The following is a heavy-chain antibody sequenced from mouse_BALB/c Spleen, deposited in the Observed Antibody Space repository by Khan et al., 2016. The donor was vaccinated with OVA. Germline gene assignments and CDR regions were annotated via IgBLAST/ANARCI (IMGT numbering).Heavy chain of an antibody. Sequence: EVELVESGGGLVKPGGSLKLSCAASGFTFSDYYMYWVRQTPEKRLEWVATISDGGSYTYYPDSVKGRFTNSRDNAKKNLYRPMGSLKSEDTAMYYCARAGYGGFAYWGQATLVTVSA. CDR2: ISDGGSYT. CDR1: GFTFSDYY. V-gene: IGHV5-4*02. J-gene: IGHJ3*01. D-gene: IGHD1-1*02. CDR3: ARAGYGGFAY.